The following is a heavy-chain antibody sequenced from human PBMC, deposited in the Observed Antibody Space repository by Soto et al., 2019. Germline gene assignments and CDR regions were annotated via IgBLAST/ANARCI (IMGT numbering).Heavy chain of an antibody. Sequence: GASVKVSCKASGYTFTSYGISWVRQAPGQGLEWMGWISAYNGNTNYAQKLQGRVTMTTDTSTSTAYMELRSLRSDDTAVYYCARDLGPPSVVATDYYYYGMDVWGQGTTVTVSS. V-gene: IGHV1-18*04. CDR2: ISAYNGNT. J-gene: IGHJ6*02. CDR1: GYTFTSYG. CDR3: ARDLGPPSVVATDYYYYGMDV. D-gene: IGHD2-15*01.